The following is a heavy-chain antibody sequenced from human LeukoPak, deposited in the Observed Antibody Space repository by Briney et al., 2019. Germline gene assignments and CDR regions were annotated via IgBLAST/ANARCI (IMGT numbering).Heavy chain of an antibody. CDR2: ISSSSSYI. J-gene: IGHJ4*02. D-gene: IGHD2-2*02. CDR3: AKGDLGYCSSTSCYTASVIDY. CDR1: GFTFSSYS. V-gene: IGHV3-21*01. Sequence: GGSLRLSCAASGFTFSSYSMNWVRQAPGKGLEWVSSISSSSSYIYYADSVKGRFTISRDNSKNTLYLQMNSLRAEDTAVYYCAKGDLGYCSSTSCYTASVIDYWGQGTLVTVSS.